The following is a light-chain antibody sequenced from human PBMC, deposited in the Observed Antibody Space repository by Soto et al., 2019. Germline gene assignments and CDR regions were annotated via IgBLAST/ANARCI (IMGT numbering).Light chain of an antibody. CDR1: QGISSY. CDR2: AAS. V-gene: IGKV1-8*01. CDR3: QQYYSYPLT. Sequence: AIRMTQSPSSFSASTGDRVTITCRASQGISSYLAWYQQKPGKAPKLLIYAASTLQSGVPSRFGGSGSGTDFTLNINCLQYEDFATDYCQQYYSYPLTFGGWTKVEIK. J-gene: IGKJ4*01.